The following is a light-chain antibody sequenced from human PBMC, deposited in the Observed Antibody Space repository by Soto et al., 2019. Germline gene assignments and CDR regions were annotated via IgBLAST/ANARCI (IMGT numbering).Light chain of an antibody. CDR1: SSDVGGYNY. V-gene: IGLV2-14*01. CDR3: SSYTSGSTPYV. J-gene: IGLJ1*01. CDR2: EVS. Sequence: QSALTQPVSVSGSPGQSITISCTGTSSDVGGYNYVSWYQQHPGKAPKLMIFEVSNRPSGVSNRFSGSKSGNTASLTISGLQAEDEADYYCSSYTSGSTPYVFGTGTKVTVL.